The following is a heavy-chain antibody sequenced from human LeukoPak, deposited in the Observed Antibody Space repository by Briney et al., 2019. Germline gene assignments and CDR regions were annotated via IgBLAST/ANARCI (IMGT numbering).Heavy chain of an antibody. V-gene: IGHV3-23*01. CDR1: GFTFSSYA. Sequence: RPGGSLRLSCAASGFTFSSYAMSWVRQAPGKGLEWVSAISGSGGSTYYADSVKGRFTISRDNSKNTLYLQMNSLRAEDTAVYYCAKWSYDIVVVPAAIGFDYWGQGTLVTVSS. CDR2: ISGSGGST. D-gene: IGHD2-2*02. J-gene: IGHJ4*02. CDR3: AKWSYDIVVVPAAIGFDY.